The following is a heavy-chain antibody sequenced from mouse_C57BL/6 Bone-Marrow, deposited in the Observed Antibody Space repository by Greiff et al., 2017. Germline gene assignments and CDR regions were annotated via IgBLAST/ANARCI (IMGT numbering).Heavy chain of an antibody. CDR2: IHPNSGST. Sequence: QVQLQQPGAELVKPGASVKLSCKASGYTFTSYWMHWVKQRPGQGLEWIGMIHPNSGSTNYNEKFKSKATLTVAKSSSTAYMQLSSLTSEDSAVYYCARWVSSGLYAMDYWGQGTSVTVSS. CDR3: ARWVSSGLYAMDY. CDR1: GYTFTSYW. J-gene: IGHJ4*01. D-gene: IGHD3-2*02. V-gene: IGHV1-64*01.